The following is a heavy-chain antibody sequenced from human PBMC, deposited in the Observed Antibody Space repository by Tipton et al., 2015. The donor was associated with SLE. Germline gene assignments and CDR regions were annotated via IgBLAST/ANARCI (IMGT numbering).Heavy chain of an antibody. Sequence: LRLSCTVSGGSISSYYWSWIRQPPGKGLEWIEYIYYSGSTNYNPSLKSRVTIPVDTSKNQFSLKLSSVTAADTAVYYCARDLFGKDFDLWGRGPLVTVSS. CDR2: IYYSGST. V-gene: IGHV4-59*01. CDR1: GGSISSYY. CDR3: ARDLFGKDFDL. D-gene: IGHD3-3*01. J-gene: IGHJ2*01.